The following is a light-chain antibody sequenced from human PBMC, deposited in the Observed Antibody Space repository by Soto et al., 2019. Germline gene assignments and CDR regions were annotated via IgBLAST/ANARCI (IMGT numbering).Light chain of an antibody. CDR2: LGS. J-gene: IGKJ2*01. CDR3: MQALQTPYT. V-gene: IGKV2-28*01. Sequence: DIVMTQSPLSLPVTPGEPASISCRSSQSLLHSNGYNYLYWYLQKPGQSPQLLIYLGSNRASGVTDRFSGSGSGTDFTLKISRVEAEDVGVYYCMQALQTPYTFGQGTKLEIK. CDR1: QSLLHSNGYNY.